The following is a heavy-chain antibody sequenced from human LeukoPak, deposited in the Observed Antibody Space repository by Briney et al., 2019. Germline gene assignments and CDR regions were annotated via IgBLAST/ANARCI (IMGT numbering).Heavy chain of an antibody. CDR3: ARSPDYGDYLFDY. D-gene: IGHD4-17*01. Sequence: GSLRLPCAASGRTGSNSYMSWVRQAPGEGVEGVSVIYSVGDTYYADSVKGRFTISRDSSKNTLYLQMNSLRPEDTAVYYCARSPDYGDYLFDYWGQGTLVTVSS. J-gene: IGHJ4*02. CDR1: GRTGSNSY. V-gene: IGHV3-66*01. CDR2: IYSVGDT.